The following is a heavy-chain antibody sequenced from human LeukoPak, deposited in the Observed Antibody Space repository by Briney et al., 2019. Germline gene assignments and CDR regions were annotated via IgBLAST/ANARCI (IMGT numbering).Heavy chain of an antibody. V-gene: IGHV4-34*01. D-gene: IGHD3/OR15-3a*01. CDR2: INHSGST. Sequence: SETLSLTCAVYGGSFSGYYWSWIRQPPGKGLEWIGEINHSGSTNYNPSLKSRVTISVDTSKNQFSLKLSSATAADTAVYYCATLSLDLISWVWGKGTTVTISS. CDR1: GGSFSGYY. CDR3: ATLSLDLISWV. J-gene: IGHJ6*04.